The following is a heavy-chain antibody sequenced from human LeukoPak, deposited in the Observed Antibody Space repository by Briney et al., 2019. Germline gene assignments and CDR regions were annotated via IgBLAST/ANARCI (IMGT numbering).Heavy chain of an antibody. D-gene: IGHD6-13*01. CDR3: ARGVGSSWTDY. J-gene: IGHJ4*02. CDR1: GGSISSYY. CDR2: IYTSGST. V-gene: IGHV4-4*09. Sequence: SETLSLTCTVSGGSISSYYWSWIRQPPGKGLEWIGYIYTSGSTNYNPSLKSRVTISVDTSKNQFSLKLSSVTAADTAVYYCARGVGSSWTDYWGQGTLVTVSS.